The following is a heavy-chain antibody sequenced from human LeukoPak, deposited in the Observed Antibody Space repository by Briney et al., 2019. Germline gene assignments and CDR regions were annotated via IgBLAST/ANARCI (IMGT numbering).Heavy chain of an antibody. CDR1: GYTFTGYY. V-gene: IGHV1-2*02. J-gene: IGHJ5*02. D-gene: IGHD3-10*01. CDR2: INPNSGGT. Sequence: ASVKVSCKASGYTFTGYYMHWVRQAPGQGLEWMGWINPNSGGTNYAQKFQGRVTMTRDTSISTVYMELSRLRSDDTAIYYCAREEAVLWFGELSGNWFDPWGQGTLVTVSS. CDR3: AREEAVLWFGELSGNWFDP.